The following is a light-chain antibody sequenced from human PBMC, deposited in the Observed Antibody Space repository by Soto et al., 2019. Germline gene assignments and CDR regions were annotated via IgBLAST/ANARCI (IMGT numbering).Light chain of an antibody. CDR3: QQYGSSPRT. J-gene: IGKJ1*01. CDR1: QSVSSNF. Sequence: EIVLTQSPGTLSLSPGERATLPCRASQSVSSNFLAWYQQKPGQAPRLLIYGASSRATGIPDRFSGSGSGTDFTLTISRLELEDFAVYYCQQYGSSPRTFGQGTKVEIK. CDR2: GAS. V-gene: IGKV3-20*01.